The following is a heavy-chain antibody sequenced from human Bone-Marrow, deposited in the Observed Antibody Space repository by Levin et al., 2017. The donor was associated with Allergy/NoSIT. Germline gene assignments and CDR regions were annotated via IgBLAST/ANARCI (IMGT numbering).Heavy chain of an antibody. CDR3: ARQSSLGAPVFDL. J-gene: IGHJ4*02. CDR1: IASISTSPYF. D-gene: IGHD1-26*01. V-gene: IGHV4-39*01. CDR2: IGKN. Sequence: SSETLSLTCTVSIASISTSPYFWGWIRQPPGKRLEWIGSIGKNSQDPSLQGRITISVGTSRNQFFLRMTSVTAADTAIYYCARQSSLGAPVFDLWGQGALVTVAP.